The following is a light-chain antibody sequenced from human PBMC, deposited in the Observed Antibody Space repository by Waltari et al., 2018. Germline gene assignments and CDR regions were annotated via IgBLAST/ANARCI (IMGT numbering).Light chain of an antibody. Sequence: DIQMTQSPSAMSASVGDRVTITCRASQGISNYLAWFQQKPGKVPKRLIYAASRGAPLRFSGSGSGTEFTLTISSLQPEDSASYYCLQYKGYPFTFGQGTKLEIK. CDR2: AAS. CDR1: QGISNY. CDR3: LQYKGYPFT. J-gene: IGKJ2*01. V-gene: IGKV1-17*03.